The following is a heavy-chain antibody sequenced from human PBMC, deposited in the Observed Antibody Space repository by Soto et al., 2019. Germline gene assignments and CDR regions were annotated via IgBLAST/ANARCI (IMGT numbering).Heavy chain of an antibody. V-gene: IGHV1-69*13. Sequence: GASVKVSCKASGGTFSSYAISWVRQAPGQGLEWMGGIIPIFGTANYAQKFQGRVTITADESTSTAYMGLSSLRSEDTAVYYCAEHYSSSPGRQANYYYGMDVWGQGTTVTVSS. J-gene: IGHJ6*02. CDR1: GGTFSSYA. D-gene: IGHD6-6*01. CDR3: AEHYSSSPGRQANYYYGMDV. CDR2: IIPIFGTA.